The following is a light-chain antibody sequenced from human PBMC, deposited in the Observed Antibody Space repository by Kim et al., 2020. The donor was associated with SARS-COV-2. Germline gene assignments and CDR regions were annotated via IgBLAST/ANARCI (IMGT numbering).Light chain of an antibody. CDR3: SSRDTSGDRVL. V-gene: IGLV3-19*01. CDR1: SLRDYY. J-gene: IGLJ2*01. Sequence: SSELTQDPAMSVALGQTVTITCQGDSLRDYYASWYQQRAGQAPVLVAYGKNTRPSGIPDRFSASNSWNTASLTISGAQSEDEADYYCSSRDTSGDRVLFG. CDR2: GKN.